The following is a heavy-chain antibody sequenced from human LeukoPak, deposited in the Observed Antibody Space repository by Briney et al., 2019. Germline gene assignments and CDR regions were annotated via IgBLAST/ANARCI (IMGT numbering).Heavy chain of an antibody. Sequence: GESLKISCKSSGYSFTSNWIGWVRQMPGKGLEWMGILYPGDSETKYSPSFQGQVTISVDKSISTAYLQWSSLKASDTAMYYCASGLRAVAGYYFDYWGQGPLVPVSS. D-gene: IGHD6-19*01. CDR3: ASGLRAVAGYYFDY. CDR2: LYPGDSET. J-gene: IGHJ4*02. CDR1: GYSFTSNW. V-gene: IGHV5-51*01.